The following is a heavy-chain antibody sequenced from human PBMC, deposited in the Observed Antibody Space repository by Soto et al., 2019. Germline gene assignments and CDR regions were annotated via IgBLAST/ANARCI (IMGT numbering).Heavy chain of an antibody. CDR3: ARVYDDSSGYYVGWFDP. D-gene: IGHD3-22*01. CDR2: ITPYNGNT. J-gene: IGHJ5*02. CDR1: GYNLISYG. V-gene: IGHV1-18*01. Sequence: ASVKVSWKASGYNLISYGISWGRQAPGQGLEWMGWITPYNGNTNYAQNLQGRVTMTTDTSTSTAYMELRSLRSDDTAVYYCARVYDDSSGYYVGWFDPWGQGTLVTVSS.